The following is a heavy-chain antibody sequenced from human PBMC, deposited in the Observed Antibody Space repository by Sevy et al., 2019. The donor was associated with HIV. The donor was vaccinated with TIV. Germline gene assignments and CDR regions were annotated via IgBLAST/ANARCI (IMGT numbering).Heavy chain of an antibody. CDR1: GFTFSSYS. Sequence: GGSLRLSCVASGFTFSSYSMNWVRQAPGKGLEWVSYISSSRSTIYYADSVKGRFTISRDNAKNSLYLQMNSLRAEDTAVYYCAIDRCSSTSCYRDYYYGMDVWGQGTTVTVSS. J-gene: IGHJ6*02. CDR3: AIDRCSSTSCYRDYYYGMDV. V-gene: IGHV3-48*01. D-gene: IGHD2-2*02. CDR2: ISSSRSTI.